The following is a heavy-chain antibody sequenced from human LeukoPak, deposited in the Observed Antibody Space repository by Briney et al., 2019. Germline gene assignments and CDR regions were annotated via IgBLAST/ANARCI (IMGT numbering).Heavy chain of an antibody. CDR3: ARGSYDFWSGIQLNWFAP. CDR1: GGSFSGYY. Sequence: SETLSLTCAVYGGSFSGYYWSWIRQPPGKGLEWIGEINHSGSTNYNPSLKSRVTISVDTSKNQFSLKLSSVTAADTAVYYCARGSYDFWSGIQLNWFAPWGQGTLVTVSS. CDR2: INHSGST. D-gene: IGHD3-3*01. V-gene: IGHV4-34*01. J-gene: IGHJ5*02.